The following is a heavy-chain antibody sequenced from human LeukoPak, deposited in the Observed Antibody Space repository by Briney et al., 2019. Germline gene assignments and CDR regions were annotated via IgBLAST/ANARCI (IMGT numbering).Heavy chain of an antibody. CDR1: GFTFCSYE. CDR2: LRSSGSTI. J-gene: IGHJ6*04. D-gene: IGHD3-10*01. CDR3: AERGITICLGV. Sequence: PGGSLRLSRAASGFTFCSYEMNWVRPAPGKGLEWVSYLRSSGSTIYSAHPMKGRYTISRDNATNPPYLQMNSLRAEDTVVYYCAERGITICLGVRGKGTTVTVSS. V-gene: IGHV3-48*03.